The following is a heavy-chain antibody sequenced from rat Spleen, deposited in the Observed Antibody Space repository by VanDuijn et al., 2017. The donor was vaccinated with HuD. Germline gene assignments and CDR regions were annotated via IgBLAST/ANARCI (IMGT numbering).Heavy chain of an antibody. J-gene: IGHJ3*01. CDR1: GFTFTDYY. CDR3: ATRDGGYPG. CDR2: ISYDGSST. V-gene: IGHV5-29*01. D-gene: IGHD1-11*01. Sequence: EVQLVESDGGLVQPGRSLKLSCAASGFTFTDYYMAWVRQAPTKGLEWVATISYDGSSTYYRDSVKGRFTISRDNAKNTLYLQMDSLRSEDTATYYCATRDGGYPGWGQGTLVTVSS.